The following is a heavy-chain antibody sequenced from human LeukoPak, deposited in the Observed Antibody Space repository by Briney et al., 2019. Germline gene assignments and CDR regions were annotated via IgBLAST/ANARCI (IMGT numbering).Heavy chain of an antibody. CDR1: GFTFSSYA. D-gene: IGHD1-14*01. Sequence: PGGSLRLSCAASGFTFSSYAMSWVRQAPGKGLEWVSAISTSSSTTNYADSVKGRFTISRDNAKNSLYLQMNSLRAEDTAVYYCARDGKGLGNYMDVWGKGTTVTVSS. CDR2: ISTSSSTT. V-gene: IGHV3-48*01. CDR3: ARDGKGLGNYMDV. J-gene: IGHJ6*03.